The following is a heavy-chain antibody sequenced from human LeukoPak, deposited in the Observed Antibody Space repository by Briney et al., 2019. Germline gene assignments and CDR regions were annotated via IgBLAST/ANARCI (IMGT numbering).Heavy chain of an antibody. CDR1: GLTFSNFK. CDR3: ARVRRAAAVGGKDFFDY. J-gene: IGHJ4*02. V-gene: IGHV3-48*03. D-gene: IGHD6-13*01. Sequence: GGSLRLSCVVSGLTFSNFKMNWVRQAPGKGLEWVSYISDSGRTTFYADSVKGRFTISRDNAKNSLYLQMNSLRAEDTAVYYCARVRRAAAVGGKDFFDYWGQGTLVTVSS. CDR2: ISDSGRTT.